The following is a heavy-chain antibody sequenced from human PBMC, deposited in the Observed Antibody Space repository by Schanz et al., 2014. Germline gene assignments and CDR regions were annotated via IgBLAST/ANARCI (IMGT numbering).Heavy chain of an antibody. J-gene: IGHJ4*02. CDR3: AKDGVPSPWVCFGGYCYSGGADY. D-gene: IGHD2-21*02. V-gene: IGHV3-23*04. Sequence: EVQLVESGGGLVQPGGSLRLSCAASRFTFSNYAMSWVRQAPGKGLEWVSVISGSGDHTHYADSVKGRFTISRDTSGNTLYLQMNSLTGEDTAVYYCAKDGVPSPWVCFGGYCYSGGADYWGQGTLVTVSS. CDR1: RFTFSNYA. CDR2: ISGSGDHT.